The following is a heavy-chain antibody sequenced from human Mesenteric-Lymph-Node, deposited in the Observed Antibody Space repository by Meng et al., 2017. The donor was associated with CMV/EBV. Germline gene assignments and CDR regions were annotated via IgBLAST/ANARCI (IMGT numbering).Heavy chain of an antibody. Sequence: HVQLQESGPGLVRPSGTLSLTCSVSGDSVTNKKWWTLVRQPPGKGLEWIGEIYESVNTNYKSSLKSRGTISLDKSTNQFSLTLTSVTAADTAVYYCARGGAEAPYYFDPWGLGTLVTVSS. CDR3: ARGGAEAPYYFDP. CDR2: IYESVNT. J-gene: IGHJ4*02. V-gene: IGHV4-4*02. CDR1: GDSVTNKKW. D-gene: IGHD2-21*01.